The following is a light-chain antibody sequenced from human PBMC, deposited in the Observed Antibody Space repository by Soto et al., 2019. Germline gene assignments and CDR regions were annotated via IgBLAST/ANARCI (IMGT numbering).Light chain of an antibody. CDR2: DVR. CDR1: SSGVGGYNY. V-gene: IGLV2-14*01. Sequence: QSVLAQPASVSGSPGQSITISCTGTSSGVGGYNYVSWYQQHPGKAPKLMIYDVRNRPSGVSNRFSGSKSVNTASLTISGLQAEDEADYYRSSYTTISTYVFGTGTKVTVL. CDR3: SSYTTISTYV. J-gene: IGLJ1*01.